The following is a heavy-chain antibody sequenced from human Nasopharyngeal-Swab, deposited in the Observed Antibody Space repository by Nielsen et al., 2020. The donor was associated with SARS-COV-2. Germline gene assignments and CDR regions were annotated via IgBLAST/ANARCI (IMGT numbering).Heavy chain of an antibody. CDR2: ITSSSTYT. CDR1: GFTFSSYS. J-gene: IGHJ4*02. D-gene: IGHD2-15*01. Sequence: GESLKISCAASGFTFSSYSMNWVRQAPGKGLEWVSAITSSSTYTYYADSVKGRFTISRDNARNSLYLQMSSLRAEDTAVYYCATPGTRCSGDNCDMWVFDYWGQGTQVTVSS. CDR3: ATPGTRCSGDNCDMWVFDY. V-gene: IGHV3-21*04.